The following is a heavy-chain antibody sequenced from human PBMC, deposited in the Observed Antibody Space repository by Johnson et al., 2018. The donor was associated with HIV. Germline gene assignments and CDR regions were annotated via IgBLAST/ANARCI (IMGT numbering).Heavy chain of an antibody. Sequence: QVQLVESGGGVVQPGGSLRLSCAASGFTFSDYYMSWIRQAPGKGLEWVSYISSSGTTVYYTDSVKGRFTISRDNARNSLVLQMHSLRVAETAVYYCAGGLWYSYGPQDAFDIWGQGTMVTVSS. J-gene: IGHJ3*02. CDR1: GFTFSDYY. CDR3: AGGLWYSYGPQDAFDI. V-gene: IGHV3-11*04. D-gene: IGHD5-18*01. CDR2: ISSSGTTV.